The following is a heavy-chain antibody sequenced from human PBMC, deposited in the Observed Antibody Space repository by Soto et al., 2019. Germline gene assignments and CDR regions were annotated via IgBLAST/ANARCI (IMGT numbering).Heavy chain of an antibody. Sequence: LTCTVPGGSVSGRSYYWGWMRQPPGKGLEWIGSIYYIGSTYNNPSLRGRVSMSIDTSKAQFSLKLKSATAADTALYFCARQRNSVVTQYYFDVWGPGPLVTVYS. J-gene: IGHJ4*02. CDR3: ARQRNSVVTQYYFDV. D-gene: IGHD2-21*02. CDR2: IYYIGST. CDR1: GGSVSGRSYY. V-gene: IGHV4-39*01.